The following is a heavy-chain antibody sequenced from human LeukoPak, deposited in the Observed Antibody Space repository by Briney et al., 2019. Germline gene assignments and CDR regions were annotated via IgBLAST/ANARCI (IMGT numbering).Heavy chain of an antibody. Sequence: PSETLSLTCTVFGGSISSSSYYWGWIRQPPGKGLEWIGSIYYSGSTYYNPSLKSRVTISVDTSKNQFSLKLSSVTAADTAVYYCARVDYSSSWYYFDYWGQGTLVTVSS. V-gene: IGHV4-39*01. CDR3: ARVDYSSSWYYFDY. CDR2: IYYSGST. D-gene: IGHD6-13*01. J-gene: IGHJ4*02. CDR1: GGSISSSSYY.